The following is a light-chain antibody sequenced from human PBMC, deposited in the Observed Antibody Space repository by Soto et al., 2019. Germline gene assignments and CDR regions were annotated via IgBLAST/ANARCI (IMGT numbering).Light chain of an antibody. CDR1: TSDVGGYNY. J-gene: IGLJ2*01. CDR3: SSYTSSRSRVV. CDR2: DVS. V-gene: IGLV2-14*03. Sequence: QSALTQPASVSGSPGQSITISCTGTTSDVGGYNYVSWYQQHPGKAPKLMIYDVSNRPSGVSTRFSGSKSGNTASLTISGLQAEDEADYYCSSYTSSRSRVVFGGGTKLTVL.